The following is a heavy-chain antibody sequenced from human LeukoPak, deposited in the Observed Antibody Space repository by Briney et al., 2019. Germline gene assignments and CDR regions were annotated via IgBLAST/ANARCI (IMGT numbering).Heavy chain of an antibody. CDR3: ARTDSVPAGDYHYWYMDV. CDR1: GFTLIDY. Sequence: GASVKVSCKASGFTLIDYIHWVRQDPRQGLQWMGWIKPNSGDTDYAQRFQGRVTMTRDTSISTVYMELGSLRSDDTAVYYCARTDSVPAGDYHYWYMDVWGKGTTVTVSS. J-gene: IGHJ6*03. CDR2: IKPNSGDT. D-gene: IGHD2-2*01. V-gene: IGHV1-2*02.